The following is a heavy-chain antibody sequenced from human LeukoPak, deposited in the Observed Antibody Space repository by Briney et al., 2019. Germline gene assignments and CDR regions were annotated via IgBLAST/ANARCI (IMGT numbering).Heavy chain of an antibody. V-gene: IGHV3-33*08. CDR3: ARDGQGAFDI. J-gene: IGHJ3*02. CDR1: GFTFSDYY. Sequence: GGSLRLSCAASGFTFSDYYMSWIRQAPGKGLEWVVVIWYDGSNKYYADSVKGRFTISRDNSKNTLYLQMNSLRAEDTAVYYCARDGQGAFDIWGQGTMVTVSS. CDR2: IWYDGSNK.